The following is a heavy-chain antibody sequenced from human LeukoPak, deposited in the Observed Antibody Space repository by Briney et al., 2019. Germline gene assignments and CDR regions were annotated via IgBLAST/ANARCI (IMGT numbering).Heavy chain of an antibody. CDR1: GFTFSSYW. D-gene: IGHD3-22*01. J-gene: IGHJ4*02. Sequence: GGSLRLSCAASGFTFSSYWMHSVRQAPGKGLVWVSRINSEVSSTSYAHSGKGRLTIYRDKAKNTLYQQITSQMGTGTAVYYCAKEGNSYDSSGYPGYWGQGTLVTVSS. V-gene: IGHV3-74*01. CDR2: INSEVSST. CDR3: AKEGNSYDSSGYPGY.